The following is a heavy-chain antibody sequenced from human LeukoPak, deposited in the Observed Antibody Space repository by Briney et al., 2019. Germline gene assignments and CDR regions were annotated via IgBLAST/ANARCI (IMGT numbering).Heavy chain of an antibody. Sequence: NTSETLSLTCTVSGGSISSSSYYWGWIRQPPGEGLEWIGNMYYSGSTSYNPSLKSRVTTSVDTSKNQVSLKLSSVTAADTAVYYCARGIEMTTMTSPFDYWGQGTLVTVSS. V-gene: IGHV4-39*01. CDR1: GGSISSSSYY. J-gene: IGHJ4*02. CDR2: MYYSGST. CDR3: ARGIEMTTMTSPFDY. D-gene: IGHD5-24*01.